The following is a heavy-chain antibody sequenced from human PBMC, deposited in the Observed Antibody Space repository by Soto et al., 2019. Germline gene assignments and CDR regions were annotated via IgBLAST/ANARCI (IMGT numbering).Heavy chain of an antibody. V-gene: IGHV2-26*01. D-gene: IGHD3-3*01. CDR2: IFSNDEK. Sequence: QVTLKESGPVLVKPTETLTLTCTVYGFSLSNARMGVSWIRQPPGKALEWLAHIFSNDEKSYSTSLKSRLTISKDTSXXQXVXSMTNMDPVDTATYYCARIRELRFLEWLPLGYGMDVWGQGTTVTVSS. CDR1: GFSLSNARMG. J-gene: IGHJ6*02. CDR3: ARIRELRFLEWLPLGYGMDV.